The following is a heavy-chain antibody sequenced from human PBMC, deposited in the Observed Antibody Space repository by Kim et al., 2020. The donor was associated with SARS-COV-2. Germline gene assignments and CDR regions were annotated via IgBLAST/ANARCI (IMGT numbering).Heavy chain of an antibody. CDR3: ARDVLETLFDYYYGMDV. J-gene: IGHJ6*02. D-gene: IGHD3-10*02. Sequence: FQGRVTMTRDTSTSTVYMELSSLRSEDTAVYYCARDVLETLFDYYYGMDVWGQGTTVTVSS. V-gene: IGHV1-46*01.